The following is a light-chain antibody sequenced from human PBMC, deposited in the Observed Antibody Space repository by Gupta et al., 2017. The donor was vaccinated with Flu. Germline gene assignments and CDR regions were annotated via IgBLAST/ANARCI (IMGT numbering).Light chain of an antibody. V-gene: IGKV2-30*02. CDR1: QGLVHSDGNTY. Sequence: VTLGQPASIYCRPSQGLVHSDGNTYLNWFQQRPGQAPRRLIYKVSNRDSGVPDRFSGSGSGTDFTLKISMVDAEDVGVYYFRQAKHWVYTFGQGTKLEIK. CDR3: RQAKHWVYT. J-gene: IGKJ2*01. CDR2: KVS.